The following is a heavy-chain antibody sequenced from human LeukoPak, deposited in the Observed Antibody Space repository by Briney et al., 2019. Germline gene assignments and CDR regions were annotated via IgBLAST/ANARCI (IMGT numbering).Heavy chain of an antibody. J-gene: IGHJ4*02. CDR3: AKDLHNDYGDLVPFGY. Sequence: PGRSLRLSCAASGFTFSSYGMHWVRQGPGKGLEWVAVISYDGSNKYYADSVKGRFTISRDNSKNTLYLQMNSLRAEDTAVYYCAKDLHNDYGDLVPFGYWGQGTLVTVSS. D-gene: IGHD4-17*01. CDR1: GFTFSSYG. V-gene: IGHV3-30*18. CDR2: ISYDGSNK.